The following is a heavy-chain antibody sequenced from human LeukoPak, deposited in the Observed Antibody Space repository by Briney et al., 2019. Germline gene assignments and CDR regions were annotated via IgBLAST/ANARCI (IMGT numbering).Heavy chain of an antibody. V-gene: IGHV1-69*05. D-gene: IGHD3-16*01. Sequence: SVKVSCXASGGTFSSYAISWVRPAPGQGLEWMGGIIPIFGTANYAQKFQGRVTITTDESTSTAYMELSSLRSEDTAVYYCATGRIRGWFDPWGQGTLVTVSS. CDR2: IIPIFGTA. CDR1: GGTFSSYA. J-gene: IGHJ5*02. CDR3: ATGRIRGWFDP.